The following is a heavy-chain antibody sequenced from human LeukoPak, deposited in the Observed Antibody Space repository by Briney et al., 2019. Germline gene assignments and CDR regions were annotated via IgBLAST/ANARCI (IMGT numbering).Heavy chain of an antibody. CDR2: INPSGGST. D-gene: IGHD5-18*01. CDR1: GYTFTSYY. V-gene: IGHV1-46*01. J-gene: IGHJ4*02. CDR3: ARSQGGAYSYGTDY. Sequence: ASVKVSCKASGYTFTSYYMQWVRQAPGQGLEWMGIINPSGGSTSYAQKFQGRVSMARDTSTSTVYMELSSLRSEDTAVYYCARSQGGAYSYGTDYWGQGTLVTVSS.